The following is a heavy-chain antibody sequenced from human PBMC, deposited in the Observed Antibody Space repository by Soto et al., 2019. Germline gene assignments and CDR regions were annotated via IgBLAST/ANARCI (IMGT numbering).Heavy chain of an antibody. D-gene: IGHD3-3*01. J-gene: IGHJ3*02. Sequence: PGGSLRLSCAASGCTFSSYWMHWVRQAPGKGLVWVSRINSDGSSTSYADSVKGRFTISRDNAKNTLYLQMNSLRAEDTAVYYCERVTFFGVFIDDVFDIWGQGTMVPVSS. CDR1: GCTFSSYW. CDR3: ERVTFFGVFIDDVFDI. CDR2: INSDGSST. V-gene: IGHV3-74*01.